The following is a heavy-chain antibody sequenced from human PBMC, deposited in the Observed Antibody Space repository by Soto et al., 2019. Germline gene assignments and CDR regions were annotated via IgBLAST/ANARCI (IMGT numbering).Heavy chain of an antibody. Sequence: EVQLVESGGGLVQPGGSLRLSCAASGFTFGRNWMHWIRQTPGEGLVSISLVNPEGTTKYAADSVGGRFTISRYNSKSTLYLEMHSLTAEDTGVYYCARPKGAAYSAFDIWGQGTKVTVSS. CDR1: GFTFGRNW. CDR2: VNPEGTTK. J-gene: IGHJ3*02. CDR3: ARPKGAAYSAFDI. D-gene: IGHD2-21*01. V-gene: IGHV3-74*01.